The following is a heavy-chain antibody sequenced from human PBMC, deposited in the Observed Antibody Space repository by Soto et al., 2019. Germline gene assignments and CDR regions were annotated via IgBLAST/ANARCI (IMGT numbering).Heavy chain of an antibody. CDR3: ARDAGYGAYIRYYYYYGMDV. V-gene: IGHV1-18*01. J-gene: IGHJ6*02. CDR1: GYTFTSYG. D-gene: IGHD4-17*01. CDR2: ISAYNGNT. Sequence: QVQLVQSGAEVKKPGASVKVSCKASGYTFTSYGISWVRQAPGQGLEWMGWISAYNGNTNYAQKLQGRVTMTTDTATSTGYMELRSLRSDDTTVYYCARDAGYGAYIRYYYYYGMDVWGQGTTVTVSS.